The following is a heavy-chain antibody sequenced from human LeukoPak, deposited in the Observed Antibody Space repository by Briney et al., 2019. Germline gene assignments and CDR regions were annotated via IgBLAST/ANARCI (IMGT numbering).Heavy chain of an antibody. CDR2: ISYGGSNK. Sequence: GRSLRLSCAASGFTFSSYGMHWVRQAPGKGLEWVAVISYGGSNKYYADSVKGRFTISRDNSKNTLYLQMNSLRAEDTAVYYCAKDPGHSADWFDPWGQGTLVTVSS. CDR3: AKDPGHSADWFDP. J-gene: IGHJ5*02. D-gene: IGHD3-9*01. CDR1: GFTFSSYG. V-gene: IGHV3-30*18.